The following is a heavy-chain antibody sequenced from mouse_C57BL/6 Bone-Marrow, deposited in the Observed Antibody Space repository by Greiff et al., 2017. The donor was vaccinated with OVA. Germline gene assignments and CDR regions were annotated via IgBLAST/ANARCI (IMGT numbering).Heavy chain of an antibody. J-gene: IGHJ2*01. CDR3: ARQGDYGFDY. V-gene: IGHV1-69*01. D-gene: IGHD2-4*01. CDR1: GYTFTSYW. CDR2: IDPSDSYT. Sequence: QVQLKQPGAELVMPGASVKLSCKASGYTFTSYWMHWVKQRPGQGLEWIGEIDPSDSYTNYNQKFKGKSTLTVDKSSSTAYMQRSSLTSVDSAVYYCARQGDYGFDYWGQGTTLTVSS.